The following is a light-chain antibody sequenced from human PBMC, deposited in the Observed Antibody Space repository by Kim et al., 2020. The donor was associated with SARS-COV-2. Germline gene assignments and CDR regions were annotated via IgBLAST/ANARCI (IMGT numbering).Light chain of an antibody. J-gene: IGKJ1*01. CDR2: AES. CDR1: QSISSY. Sequence: ASVGDIVTSTCRASQSISSYLNWYQQKPGKAPKLLIYAESSLQSGVPSRFSGSGSGTDFTLTISSLQPEDFAIYYCQQSYSTLWTFGQGTKVDIK. CDR3: QQSYSTLWT. V-gene: IGKV1-39*01.